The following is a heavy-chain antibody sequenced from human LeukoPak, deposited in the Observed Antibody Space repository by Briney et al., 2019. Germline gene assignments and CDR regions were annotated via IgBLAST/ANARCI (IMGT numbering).Heavy chain of an antibody. CDR3: TTVDYSEIP. Sequence: GGSLRLSCAASGFTFSSYAVSWVRQGPGKGLEWVSGISGSGGATDYADSVKGRFTISRDNPRNTLYLQMNSLKTEDTAVYYCTTVDYSEIPWGQGTLVTVSS. CDR2: ISGSGGAT. V-gene: IGHV3-23*01. J-gene: IGHJ5*02. D-gene: IGHD4-11*01. CDR1: GFTFSSYA.